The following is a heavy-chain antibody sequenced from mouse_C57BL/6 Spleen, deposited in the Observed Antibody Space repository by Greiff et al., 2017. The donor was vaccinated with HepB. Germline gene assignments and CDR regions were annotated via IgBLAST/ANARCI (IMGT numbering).Heavy chain of an antibody. Sequence: VQLQQSGPELVKPGASVKISCKASGYSFTGYYMNWVKQSPEKSLEWIGEINPSTGGTTYNQKFKAKATLTVDKSSSTAYMQLKSLTSEDSAVYYWARALWMLLRGNAMDYWGQGTSVTVSS. D-gene: IGHD2-12*01. J-gene: IGHJ4*01. V-gene: IGHV1-42*01. CDR1: GYSFTGYY. CDR3: ARALWMLLRGNAMDY. CDR2: INPSTGGT.